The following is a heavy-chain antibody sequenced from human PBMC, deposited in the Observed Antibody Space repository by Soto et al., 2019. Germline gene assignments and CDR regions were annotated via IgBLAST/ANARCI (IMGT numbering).Heavy chain of an antibody. CDR3: TRFSPLVSGGNGDY. J-gene: IGHJ4*02. CDR1: GGSISSSSYY. CDR2: IYYSGST. V-gene: IGHV4-39*01. Sequence: PSETLSLTCTVSGGSISSSSYYWGWIRQPPGKGLEWIGSIYYSGSTYYNPSLKSRVTISVDTSKNQFSLKLSSVTAADTAVYYCTRFSPLVSGGNGDYWGQGTLVTVSS. D-gene: IGHD2-8*01.